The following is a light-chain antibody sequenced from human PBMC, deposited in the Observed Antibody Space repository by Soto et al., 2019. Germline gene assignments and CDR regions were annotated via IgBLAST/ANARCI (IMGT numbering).Light chain of an antibody. CDR1: QSISNY. Sequence: DIQMTHSPSSLYASVGDRVTITCRASQSISNYLNWYQQKPGKAPTLLIYDASSLLSGVPSRFSGSGSGTDFTLTISSLQPENFSIYSCQQSDSTPYTFGQGTKLEI. CDR3: QQSDSTPYT. J-gene: IGKJ2*01. CDR2: DAS. V-gene: IGKV1-39*01.